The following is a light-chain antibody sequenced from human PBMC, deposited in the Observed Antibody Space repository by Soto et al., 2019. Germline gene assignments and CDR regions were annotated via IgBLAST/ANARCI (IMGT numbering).Light chain of an antibody. CDR1: QSVSSY. V-gene: IGKV3-11*01. Sequence: EIVLTQSPATLSLSPGERATLSCRASQSVSSYLAWYQQKPGQAPRLLIYDASNRATGIPARFSGSGSGTDFTLTISNLEPEDFAVYYCQQRSNWPPLMYTFGQGTKLESK. CDR3: QQRSNWPPLMYT. J-gene: IGKJ2*01. CDR2: DAS.